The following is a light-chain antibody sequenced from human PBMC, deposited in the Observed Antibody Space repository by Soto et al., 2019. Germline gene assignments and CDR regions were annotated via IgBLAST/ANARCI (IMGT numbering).Light chain of an antibody. CDR2: SAS. J-gene: IGKJ1*01. Sequence: DIQMTQSPSSLSASVGDRVTITCRASQGISNYLAWYQQKPGKVPKILIYSASTLQSGVPPRFSASGSGTDFTLTISSLQPEDVATYYCQKYNDFPWTFGQGTKMDIK. CDR3: QKYNDFPWT. CDR1: QGISNY. V-gene: IGKV1-27*01.